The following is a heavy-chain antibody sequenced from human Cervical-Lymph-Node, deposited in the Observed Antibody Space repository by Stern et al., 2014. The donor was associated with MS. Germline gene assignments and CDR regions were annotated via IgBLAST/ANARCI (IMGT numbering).Heavy chain of an antibody. CDR2: IWYDGSNP. CDR3: ASAYSSSHYYFDY. CDR1: GFSFSRYA. V-gene: IGHV3-33*01. Sequence: QVQLVQSGGGVVQPGRSLRLSCAASGFSFSRYAMHWVRQAHGKGLEWVALIWYDGSNPYYADSVTGRFTISRDNFKNTLYLEMNSLRAEDTAVYYCASAYSSSHYYFDYWGQGTLVTVSS. J-gene: IGHJ4*02. D-gene: IGHD6-13*01.